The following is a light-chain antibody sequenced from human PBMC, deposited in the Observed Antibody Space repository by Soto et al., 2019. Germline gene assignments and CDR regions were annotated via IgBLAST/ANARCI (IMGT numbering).Light chain of an antibody. J-gene: IGKJ1*01. Sequence: EILLTQSPSTLSLSPVERSTLSCLASQSVSSSYLAWYQQKPGLAPRLLIYDASSRATGIPDRFSGSGSGTDFTLTIRTLEPEDFAVYYCQQYGSSPRTFGQGAKVDIK. V-gene: IGKV3D-20*01. CDR3: QQYGSSPRT. CDR1: QSVSSSY. CDR2: DAS.